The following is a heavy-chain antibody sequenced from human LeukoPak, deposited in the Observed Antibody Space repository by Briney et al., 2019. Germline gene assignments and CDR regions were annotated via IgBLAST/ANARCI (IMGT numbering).Heavy chain of an antibody. CDR3: AKDSTVGTSYWYFDL. V-gene: IGHV3-23*01. CDR2: ISSSGSGGNT. CDR1: GVTLSSYA. J-gene: IGHJ2*01. D-gene: IGHD4-23*01. Sequence: GGSLRLSCAASGVTLSSYAMSWARQAPGKGLEWVSGISSSGSGGNTYYADSVKGRFTISRDSSNNTLFLHMNTLIAEYTAIYYRAKDSTVGTSYWYFDLWGRGTLVTVSS.